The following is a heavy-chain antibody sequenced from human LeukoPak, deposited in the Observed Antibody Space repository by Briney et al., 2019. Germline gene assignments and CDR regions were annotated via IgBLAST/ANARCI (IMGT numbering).Heavy chain of an antibody. Sequence: SETLSLTCTVSGYSISSGYYWGWIRQPPGKGLEWIGSIYHSGSTYYNPSLKSRVTISVDTSKNQFSLKLSSVTAADTAVYYCARDGRIAAAGHAFDIWGQGTMVTVSS. J-gene: IGHJ3*02. CDR3: ARDGRIAAAGHAFDI. CDR1: GYSISSGYY. V-gene: IGHV4-38-2*02. CDR2: IYHSGST. D-gene: IGHD6-13*01.